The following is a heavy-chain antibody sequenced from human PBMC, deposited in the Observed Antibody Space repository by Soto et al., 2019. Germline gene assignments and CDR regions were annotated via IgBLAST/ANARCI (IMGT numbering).Heavy chain of an antibody. J-gene: IGHJ6*03. CDR3: AREIHTYYYGSGRRNYYYMDV. CDR1: GFTVSSNY. Sequence: EVQLVESGGGLVQPGGSLRLSCAASGFTVSSNYMSWVRQAPGKGLEWVSVIYSGGSRYYADSAKGRFTISRHNSKSTLYLQMNSLRAEDTAVYYCAREIHTYYYGSGRRNYYYMDVWGKGTTVTVSS. CDR2: IYSGGSR. D-gene: IGHD3-10*01. V-gene: IGHV3-53*04.